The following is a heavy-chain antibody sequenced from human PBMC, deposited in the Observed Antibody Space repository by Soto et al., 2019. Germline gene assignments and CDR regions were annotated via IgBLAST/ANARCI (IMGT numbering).Heavy chain of an antibody. D-gene: IGHD4-17*01. CDR3: ANGDYPYYYYGMDV. V-gene: IGHV3-23*01. J-gene: IGHJ6*02. CDR2: ISGSGGST. CDR1: GFTFSSYA. Sequence: GGSLRLSCAASGFTFSSYAMSWVRQAPGKGLEWVSAISGSGGSTYYADSVKGRFTISRDNSKNTLYLQMNSLRAEDTAVYYCANGDYPYYYYGMDVWGQGTTVTVSS.